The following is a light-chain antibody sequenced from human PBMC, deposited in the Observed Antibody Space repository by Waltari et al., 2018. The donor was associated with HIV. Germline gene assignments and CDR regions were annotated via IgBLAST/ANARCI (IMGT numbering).Light chain of an antibody. CDR3: CSYAGSYTYV. V-gene: IGLV2-11*01. Sequence: QSALTQPRSVSGSPGQSVTISCTGPSSAIGYFDYVSWYQQYPGKAPKVIIYEVNQRPSGVPDRFTGSKSGITASLTISGLQGDDEADYYCCSYAGSYTYVFGTGTKVNVL. CDR2: EVN. J-gene: IGLJ1*01. CDR1: SSAIGYFDY.